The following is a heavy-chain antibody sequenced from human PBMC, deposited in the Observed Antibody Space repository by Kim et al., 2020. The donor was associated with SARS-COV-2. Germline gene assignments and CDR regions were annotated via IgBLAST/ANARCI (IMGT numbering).Heavy chain of an antibody. CDR2: ISGSGGST. CDR3: AKDGPNVLLWFGEFDY. CDR1: GFTFSSYA. V-gene: IGHV3-23*01. Sequence: GGSLRLSCAASGFTFSSYAMSWVRQAPGKGLEWVSAISGSGGSTYYADSVKGRFTISRDNSKNTLYLQMNSLRAEDTAVYYCAKDGPNVLLWFGEFDYWGQGTLVTVSS. D-gene: IGHD3-10*01. J-gene: IGHJ4*02.